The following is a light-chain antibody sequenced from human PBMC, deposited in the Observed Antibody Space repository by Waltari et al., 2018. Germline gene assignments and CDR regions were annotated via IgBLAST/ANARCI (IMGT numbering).Light chain of an antibody. CDR2: GAS. CDR1: QSVRNN. Sequence: EIVMTQSPATLSVSPGERATLSCRASQSVRNNLVWYQQEPGQAPRLLIYGASTRVTGIPARFSGSGSGTEFTLTISSLQSEDFAVYYCQQYNNWPPWTFGQGTKVEIK. CDR3: QQYNNWPPWT. J-gene: IGKJ1*01. V-gene: IGKV3-15*01.